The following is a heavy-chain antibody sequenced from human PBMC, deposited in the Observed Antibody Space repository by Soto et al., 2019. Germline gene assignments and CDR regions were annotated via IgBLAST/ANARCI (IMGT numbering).Heavy chain of an antibody. D-gene: IGHD6-19*01. Sequence: QLQLQESGPGLVKPSETLSLTCTVSGGSISSSSYYWGWIRQPPGKGLEWIGSIYYSGSTYYNPSLKSRVTISVDTSKNQFSLKLSSVTAADTAVYYCARQSEQWLAERGDFDYWGQGTLVTVSS. CDR2: IYYSGST. J-gene: IGHJ4*02. V-gene: IGHV4-39*01. CDR3: ARQSEQWLAERGDFDY. CDR1: GGSISSSSYY.